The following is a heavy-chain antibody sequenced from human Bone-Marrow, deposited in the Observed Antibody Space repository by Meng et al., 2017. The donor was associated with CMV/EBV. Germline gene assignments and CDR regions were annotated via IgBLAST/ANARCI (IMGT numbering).Heavy chain of an antibody. CDR1: GYTFTGYY. V-gene: IGHV1-2*02. D-gene: IGHD3-10*01. CDR2: INPNSGGI. Sequence: ASVKVSCKASGYTFTGYYMHWVRQAPGQGLEWMGWINPNSGGINYAQKFQGRVTMTRDTSISTAYMELSRLRFEDTAVYYCARALRITMVRGATFDYWGQGTLVTVSS. J-gene: IGHJ4*02. CDR3: ARALRITMVRGATFDY.